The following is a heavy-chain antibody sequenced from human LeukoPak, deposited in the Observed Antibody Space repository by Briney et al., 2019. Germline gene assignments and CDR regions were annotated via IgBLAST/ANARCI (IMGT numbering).Heavy chain of an antibody. CDR3: ARDIAAAGTGPYYYYYMDV. V-gene: IGHV1-18*01. CDR1: GYTFTSYG. J-gene: IGHJ6*03. D-gene: IGHD6-13*01. CDR2: ISAYNGNT. Sequence: GASVKVSCKASGYTFTSYGISWVRQAPGQGLEWMGWISAYNGNTNYAQKLQGRVTMTTDTSTSTAYMVLRSLRSDDTAVYYCARDIAAAGTGPYYYYYMDVWGKGTTVTVSS.